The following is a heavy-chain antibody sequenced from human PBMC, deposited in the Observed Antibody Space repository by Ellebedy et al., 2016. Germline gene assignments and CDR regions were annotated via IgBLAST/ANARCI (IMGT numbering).Heavy chain of an antibody. V-gene: IGHV4-59*01. Sequence: SETLSLTXTVSGGSISSYYWSWIRQPPGKGLEWIGYIYYSGSTNYNPSLKSRVTISVDTSKNQFSLKLSSVTAADTAVYYCARASMVRDAFDIWGQGTMVTVSS. J-gene: IGHJ3*02. D-gene: IGHD3-10*01. CDR3: ARASMVRDAFDI. CDR2: IYYSGST. CDR1: GGSISSYY.